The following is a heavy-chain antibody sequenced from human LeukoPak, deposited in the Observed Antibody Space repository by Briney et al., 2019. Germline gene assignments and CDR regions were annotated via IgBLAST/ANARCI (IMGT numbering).Heavy chain of an antibody. CDR2: IKQGGSEK. CDR3: ARQVDYSNYGFDY. V-gene: IGHV3-7*01. Sequence: GGSLRLSCAASGFTYGSYWMSWVRQAPGKGLEWVANIKQGGSEKYYVDSVKGRFTISRDNAKNSLYLQMNSLRAEDTAVYYCARQVDYSNYGFDYWGQGTLVTVSS. CDR1: GFTYGSYW. D-gene: IGHD4-11*01. J-gene: IGHJ4*02.